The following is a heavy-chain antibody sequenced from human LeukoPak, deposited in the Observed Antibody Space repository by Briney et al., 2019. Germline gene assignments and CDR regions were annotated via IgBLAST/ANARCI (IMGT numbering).Heavy chain of an antibody. CDR1: GYTLTELS. J-gene: IGHJ6*02. D-gene: IGHD6-6*01. CDR3: ATQYSSSPPTYYYYGMDV. CDR2: FDPEDGET. V-gene: IGHV1-24*01. Sequence: ASVKVSCKVPGYTLTELSMHWERQAPGKGLERMGGFDPEDGETIYEQKFQGRVTMTEDTSTDTAYMELSSLRSEDTAVYYCATQYSSSPPTYYYYGMDVWGQGTTVTVSS.